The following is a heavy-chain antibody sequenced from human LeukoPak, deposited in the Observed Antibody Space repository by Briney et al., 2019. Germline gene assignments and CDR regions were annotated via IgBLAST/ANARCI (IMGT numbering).Heavy chain of an antibody. D-gene: IGHD1-14*01. J-gene: IGHJ6*02. Sequence: SETLSLTCTVSGGSISSYYWSWIRQTPGKGLEWIGYIYYSGSTNYTPSLKSRVTISVDTSKNQFSLKLSSVTAADTAVYYCARARSNYYYGMDVWGQGTTVTVSS. CDR3: ARARSNYYYGMDV. CDR1: GGSISSYY. V-gene: IGHV4-59*01. CDR2: IYYSGST.